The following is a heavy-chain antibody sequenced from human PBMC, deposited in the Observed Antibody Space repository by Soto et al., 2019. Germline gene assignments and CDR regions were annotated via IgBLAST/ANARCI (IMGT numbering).Heavy chain of an antibody. Sequence: QVQLQESGPGLVKPSGTLSLTCAVSSGSISSSNWWSWVRQPPGKGREWIGEIYHSGSTNYNPSLKSRVTISVDKSKNQFSLKLSSVTAADTAVYYCASSSPDYSGYDPYYFDYWGQGTLVTVSS. CDR2: IYHSGST. CDR1: SGSISSSNW. V-gene: IGHV4-4*02. D-gene: IGHD5-12*01. CDR3: ASSSPDYSGYDPYYFDY. J-gene: IGHJ4*02.